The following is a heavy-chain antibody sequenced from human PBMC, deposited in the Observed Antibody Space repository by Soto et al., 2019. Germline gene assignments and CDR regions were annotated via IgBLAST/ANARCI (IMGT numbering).Heavy chain of an antibody. Sequence: SETLSLTCTVSGGSISSYYWSWIRQPPGKGLEWIGYIYYSGSTNYNPSLKSRVTISVDTSKNQFSLKLSSVTAADTAVYYCARLNYDYIWGSYAFDIWGQGTMVTVSS. CDR2: IYYSGST. J-gene: IGHJ3*02. CDR1: GGSISSYY. D-gene: IGHD3-16*01. V-gene: IGHV4-59*08. CDR3: ARLNYDYIWGSYAFDI.